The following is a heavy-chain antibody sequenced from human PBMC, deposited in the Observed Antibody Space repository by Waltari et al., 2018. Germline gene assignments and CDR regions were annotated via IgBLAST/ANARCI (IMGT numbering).Heavy chain of an antibody. J-gene: IGHJ4*02. Sequence: QVQLVESGGGVVQPGRSLRLSCAASGFTFSSSGMHWVRQAPGKGLEWVAVISYDGSNKYYADSVKGRFTISRDNSKNTLYLQMNSLRAEDTAVYYCAKGGEVWELLPGVDYWGQGTLVTVSS. D-gene: IGHD1-26*01. CDR3: AKGGEVWELLPGVDY. V-gene: IGHV3-30*18. CDR1: GFTFSSSG. CDR2: ISYDGSNK.